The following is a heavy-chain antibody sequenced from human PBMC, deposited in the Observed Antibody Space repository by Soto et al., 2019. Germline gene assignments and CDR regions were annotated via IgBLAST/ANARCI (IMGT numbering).Heavy chain of an antibody. Sequence: GASVKVSCKASGYTFTKFHIHWVRQAPGQGLEWMGMIDPSGGDTRDAQRLQGRITMTRDTSTSTVYMELRSLRSDDTAVYYCARDDSSGWYLTDYWGQGTLVTVSS. CDR1: GYTFTKFH. V-gene: IGHV1-46*01. J-gene: IGHJ4*02. CDR3: ARDDSSGWYLTDY. CDR2: IDPSGGDT. D-gene: IGHD6-19*01.